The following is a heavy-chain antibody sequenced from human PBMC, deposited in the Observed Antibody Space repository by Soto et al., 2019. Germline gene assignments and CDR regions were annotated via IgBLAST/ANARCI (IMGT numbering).Heavy chain of an antibody. V-gene: IGHV4-59*01. D-gene: IGHD6-19*01. CDR1: GVSISGSY. CDR2: VYYTGST. Sequence: PSETLSLTCSVSGVSISGSYWSWIRQSPGKGLEWLGYVYYTGSTNYSPSLRSRVSISVDTSKNEFSLRLSSVTAADTAVYFCARSVAVPGAHIDYWGQGTQVTVPQ. CDR3: ARSVAVPGAHIDY. J-gene: IGHJ4*02.